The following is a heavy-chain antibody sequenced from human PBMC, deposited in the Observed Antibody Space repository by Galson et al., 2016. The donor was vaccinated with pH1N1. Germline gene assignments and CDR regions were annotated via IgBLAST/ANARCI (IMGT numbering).Heavy chain of an antibody. V-gene: IGHV2-70*04. CDR3: GRNPACVGGAIDS. CDR2: IEWDDDK. Sequence: VKPTQTLTLTCTFSGFSLSTSGMRVSWIRQPPGKALEWLARIEWDDDKFYSTSLKTRLSIPKDTSKNQVVLTMTNMDPEDRATYYCGRNPACVGGAIDSWGRGTLVTVSS. D-gene: IGHD2-15*01. J-gene: IGHJ3*02. CDR1: GFSLSTSGMR.